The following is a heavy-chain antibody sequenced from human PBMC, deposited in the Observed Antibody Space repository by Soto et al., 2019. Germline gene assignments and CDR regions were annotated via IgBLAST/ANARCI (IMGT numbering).Heavy chain of an antibody. J-gene: IGHJ4*02. Sequence: XXXFSDYYMXXXRQAPGKGLEWVSYISSSGSTIYYADSVKGRFXISXXXXXNSXYLQMNSLRAEDTAVYYCAREMGYWGQGTLVTVSS. CDR1: XXXFSDYY. CDR2: ISSSGSTI. CDR3: AREMGY. D-gene: IGHD2-8*01. V-gene: IGHV3-11*01.